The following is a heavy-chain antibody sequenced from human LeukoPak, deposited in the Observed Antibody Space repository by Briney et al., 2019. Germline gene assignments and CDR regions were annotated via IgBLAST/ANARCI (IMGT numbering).Heavy chain of an antibody. Sequence: ASVKVSCKASGYTFTGYYMHWVRQAPGQGLEWMGWINPNSGGTNYAQKFQGRVTMTRDTSISTAYMELSRLRSDDTAVYYCARDAYAGSGYYTFYVGYFDLWGRGTLVTVSS. D-gene: IGHD3-22*01. CDR2: INPNSGGT. CDR3: ARDAYAGSGYYTFYVGYFDL. CDR1: GYTFTGYY. V-gene: IGHV1-2*02. J-gene: IGHJ2*01.